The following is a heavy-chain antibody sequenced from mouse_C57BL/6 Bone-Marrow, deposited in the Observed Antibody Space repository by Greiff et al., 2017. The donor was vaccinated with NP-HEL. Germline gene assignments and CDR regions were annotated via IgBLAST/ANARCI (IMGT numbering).Heavy chain of an antibody. Sequence: QVQLKQPGAELVKPGASVKLSCKASGYTFTSYWMHWVKQRPGRGLEWIGRIDPNSGGTKYNEKFKSKATLTVDKPSSTAYMQLSSLTSEDSAVYYCARERTICLNYFDYWGQGTTLTVSS. CDR2: IDPNSGGT. D-gene: IGHD2-12*01. CDR1: GYTFTSYW. CDR3: ARERTICLNYFDY. V-gene: IGHV1-72*01. J-gene: IGHJ2*01.